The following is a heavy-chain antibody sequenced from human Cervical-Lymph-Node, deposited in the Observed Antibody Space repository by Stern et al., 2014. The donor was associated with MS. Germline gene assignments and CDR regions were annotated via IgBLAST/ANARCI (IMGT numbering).Heavy chain of an antibody. CDR3: STGTSPIDF. Sequence: EVHLVESGGGLVRPGESLKLSCTTSGFIFKNAWMNWVRQAPGKGLEYIGRIKSAADGGTTDFAPPLKDRFTISRDDSKNVLYLQINGLRVEDSAVYYCSTGTSPIDFWGQGTQVIVAS. J-gene: IGHJ4*02. CDR1: GFIFKNAW. D-gene: IGHD1-7*01. CDR2: IKSAADGGTT. V-gene: IGHV3-15*01.